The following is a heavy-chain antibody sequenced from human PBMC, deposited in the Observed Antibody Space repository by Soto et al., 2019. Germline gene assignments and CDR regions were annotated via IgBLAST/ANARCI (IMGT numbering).Heavy chain of an antibody. CDR3: ARAIKAYCGGDCSDFQH. CDR1: GFTFSSYS. D-gene: IGHD2-21*02. CDR2: ISSSSSTI. V-gene: IGHV3-48*01. Sequence: EVQLVESGGGLVQPGGSLRLSCAASGFTFSSYSMNWVRQAPGKGLEWVSYISSSSSTIYYADSVKGRFTISRDNAKNSLYLQMNSLRAEDTAVYYCARAIKAYCGGDCSDFQHWGQGTLVTVSS. J-gene: IGHJ1*01.